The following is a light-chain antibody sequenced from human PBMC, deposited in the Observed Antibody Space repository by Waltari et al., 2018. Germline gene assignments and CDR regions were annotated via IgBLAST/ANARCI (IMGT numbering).Light chain of an antibody. CDR1: QSLIHSDGNTY. CDR3: MQGTHWPPIT. J-gene: IGKJ5*01. Sequence: MTQSPLSLPVTLGQTASISYRSSQSLIHSDGNTYLNGFVQRPGPSPRRLIYKVSRRDAGVPDRLTGSGSGTDFTLKISRVEAEDVGIYYCMQGTHWPPITFVQGTRLEIK. V-gene: IGKV2-30*02. CDR2: KVS.